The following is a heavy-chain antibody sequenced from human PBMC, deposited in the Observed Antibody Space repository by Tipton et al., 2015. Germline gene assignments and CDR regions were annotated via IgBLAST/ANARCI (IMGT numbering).Heavy chain of an antibody. Sequence: SLRLSCAASGFTFDDYDMTWVRQAPGKGLEWVANIKQDGSEKYFLDSVKGRFTISRDNAKNSLYLQMNSLRDEDTAVYYCATLVGAPRGYYYYDMDVWGQGTTVTVSS. CDR2: IKQDGSEK. V-gene: IGHV3-7*01. CDR1: GFTFDDYD. D-gene: IGHD1-26*01. CDR3: ATLVGAPRGYYYYDMDV. J-gene: IGHJ6*02.